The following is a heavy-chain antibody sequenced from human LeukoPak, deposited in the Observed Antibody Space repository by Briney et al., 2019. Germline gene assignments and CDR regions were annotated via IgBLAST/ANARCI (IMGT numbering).Heavy chain of an antibody. CDR1: GGTFSSYA. Sequence: SVKVSCKASGGTFSSYAISWVRQAPGQGLEWMGRIIPILGIANYAQKFQGRVTITADKSTSTAYMELSSLRSEDTAVYYCSSGREYCGMDVWGQGTTVTVSS. CDR2: IIPILGIA. J-gene: IGHJ6*02. V-gene: IGHV1-69*04. D-gene: IGHD3-10*01. CDR3: SSGREYCGMDV.